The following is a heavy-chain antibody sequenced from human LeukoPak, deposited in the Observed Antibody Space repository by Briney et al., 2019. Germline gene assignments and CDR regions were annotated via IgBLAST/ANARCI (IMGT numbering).Heavy chain of an antibody. V-gene: IGHV1-18*04. CDR2: ISAYNGNT. CDR3: ARETSGRYYDSSGYYFWDY. J-gene: IGHJ4*02. D-gene: IGHD3-22*01. Sequence: GESLKISCKGSGYSFTSYWIGWVRQAPGQGLEWMGWISAYNGNTNYAQKLQGRVTMTTDTSTSTAYMELRSLRSDDTAVYYCARETSGRYYDSSGYYFWDYWGQGTLVTVSS. CDR1: GYSFTSYW.